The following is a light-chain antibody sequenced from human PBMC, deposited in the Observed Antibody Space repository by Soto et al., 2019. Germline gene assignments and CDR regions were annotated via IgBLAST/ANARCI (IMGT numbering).Light chain of an antibody. Sequence: QSALTQPASVSGSPGQSITISCTGTTSFVGSYNFVSWYQQLPGKAPQVLIYEDTKRPSGVSNRFSGPISGSTASLTISGLQAEDEADYHCCSYVGASTYVFGTGTKVTVL. CDR2: EDT. V-gene: IGLV2-23*01. J-gene: IGLJ1*01. CDR3: CSYVGASTYV. CDR1: TSFVGSYNF.